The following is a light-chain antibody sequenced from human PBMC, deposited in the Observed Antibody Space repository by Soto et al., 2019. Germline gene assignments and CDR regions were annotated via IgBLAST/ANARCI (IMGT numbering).Light chain of an antibody. J-gene: IGLJ3*02. CDR3: LVGGTGIL. V-gene: IGLV4-69*01. CDR2: LNSDGSH. CDR1: SGHSSYA. Sequence: QPVLTQSPSASASLGASVKLTCTLSSGHSSYAIAWHQQQPEKGPRYLMKLNSDGSHSKGAGIPDRFSGSSSWSERYLTISSLQSLDDADYSFLVGGTGILFAAGTQLTVL.